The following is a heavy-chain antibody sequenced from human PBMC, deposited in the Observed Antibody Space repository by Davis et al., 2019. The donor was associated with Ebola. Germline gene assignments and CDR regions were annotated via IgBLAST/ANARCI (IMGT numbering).Heavy chain of an antibody. Sequence: GESLKISCPASGFTFGDYAMSWVRQAPGKGLEWVGFIRSKAYGGTTEYAASVKGRFTISRDDSKSIAYLQMDSLKTEDTAVYYCTKGSSGTDYWGQGTLVTVSS. D-gene: IGHD3-22*01. V-gene: IGHV3-49*04. CDR2: IRSKAYGGTT. CDR3: TKGSSGTDY. J-gene: IGHJ4*02. CDR1: GFTFGDYA.